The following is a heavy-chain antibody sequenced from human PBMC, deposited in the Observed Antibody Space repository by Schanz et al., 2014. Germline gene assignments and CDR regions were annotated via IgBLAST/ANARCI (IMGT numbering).Heavy chain of an antibody. CDR1: GFDLNSYS. Sequence: EVRLVESRGGLVQPGGSLRLSCEASGFDLNSYSMNWVRQVPGKGLEWLSYIATSSSTRHYADSVKGRVTISRDNAKNSVSLQMRRLRVEDTAVYYCAKDLLYGAPMPLNHLDYWGQGTLVTVSS. CDR2: IATSSSTR. CDR3: AKDLLYGAPMPLNHLDY. V-gene: IGHV3-48*01. D-gene: IGHD2-2*01. J-gene: IGHJ4*02.